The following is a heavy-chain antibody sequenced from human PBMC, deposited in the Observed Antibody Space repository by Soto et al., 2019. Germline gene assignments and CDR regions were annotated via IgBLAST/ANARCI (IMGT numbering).Heavy chain of an antibody. D-gene: IGHD4-17*01. J-gene: IGHJ6*02. Sequence: SETRSLTCAVYGGSFNCYYCSWIRHPPGKGLECIVEINHSGSTNYNPSLKSQVTISVDTSKNQFSLKLSSVSAADTAVYYCATPVYGDSPPYYYGMDVWGQGTTVTVSS. V-gene: IGHV4-34*01. CDR1: GGSFNCYY. CDR3: ATPVYGDSPPYYYGMDV. CDR2: INHSGST.